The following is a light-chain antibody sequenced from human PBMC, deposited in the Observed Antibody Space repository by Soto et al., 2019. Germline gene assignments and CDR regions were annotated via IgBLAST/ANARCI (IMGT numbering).Light chain of an antibody. Sequence: QSVLTQPPSVSGTPGQRVIISCSGSSSNIGSNYVYWYQQLPGTAPKLLIYRNNQRPSGVPDRFSGSKSDTSASLAISGLRSEDEAAYYCAAWDDSLRGLWVFGGGTKLTVL. J-gene: IGLJ3*02. CDR2: RNN. V-gene: IGLV1-47*01. CDR1: SSNIGSNY. CDR3: AAWDDSLRGLWV.